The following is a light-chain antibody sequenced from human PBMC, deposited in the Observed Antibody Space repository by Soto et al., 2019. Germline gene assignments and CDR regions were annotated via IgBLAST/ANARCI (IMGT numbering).Light chain of an antibody. J-gene: IGLJ3*02. CDR2: EVN. V-gene: IGLV2-8*01. Sequence: QTVVTQPPSASGSPGQSVTISCTGTSSDIGGYNYVSWYQQHPGKAPKLMIYEVNKRPSGVPDRFSGSKSGNTASLTVSGLQAEDEADYYCSSYAGSNHFAVFGGGTKLTVL. CDR3: SSYAGSNHFAV. CDR1: SSDIGGYNY.